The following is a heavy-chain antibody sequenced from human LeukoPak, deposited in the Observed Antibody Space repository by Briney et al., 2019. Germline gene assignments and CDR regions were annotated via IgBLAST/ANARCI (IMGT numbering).Heavy chain of an antibody. V-gene: IGHV1-69*06. CDR3: ARAVAGTGRPVDY. D-gene: IGHD6-19*01. CDR1: GGTFSSYA. Sequence: GASVKVSCKASGGTFSSYAISWVRQAPGQGLEWMGGIIPIFGTANYAQKFQGRVTITADKSTSTAYMELSSLRSEDTAVYYCARAVAGTGRPVDYWGQGTLVTVSS. J-gene: IGHJ4*02. CDR2: IIPIFGTA.